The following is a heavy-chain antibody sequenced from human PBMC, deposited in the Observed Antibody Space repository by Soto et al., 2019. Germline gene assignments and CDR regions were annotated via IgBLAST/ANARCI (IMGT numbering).Heavy chain of an antibody. CDR2: ISPDGSDV. Sequence: PGGSLRLSGAAPGFPFTNYWMNWVRQTPGKGLMWVSRISPDGSDVGYADSVEGRFTVSRDNAKNTLYLQMHSLRAEDTAMYYCACWGHIVPVAPSDFDRWGQGTLVTVSS. CDR1: GFPFTNYW. V-gene: IGHV3-74*01. CDR3: ACWGHIVPVAPSDFDR. D-gene: IGHD2-8*02. J-gene: IGHJ4*02.